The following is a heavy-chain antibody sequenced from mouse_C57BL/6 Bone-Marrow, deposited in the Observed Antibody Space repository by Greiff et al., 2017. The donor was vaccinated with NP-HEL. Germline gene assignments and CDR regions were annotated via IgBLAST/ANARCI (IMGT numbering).Heavy chain of an antibody. D-gene: IGHD3-2*02. V-gene: IGHV8-12*01. J-gene: IGHJ3*01. CDR3: ARRDSSGFWFAY. Sequence: VKLMESGPGILQSSQTLSLTCSFSGFSLSTSGMGVSWIRQPSGKGLEWLAHIYWDDDKRYNPSLKSRLTISKDTSRNQVFLKITSVDTADTATYYCARRDSSGFWFAYWGQGTLVTVSA. CDR1: GFSLSTSGMG. CDR2: IYWDDDK.